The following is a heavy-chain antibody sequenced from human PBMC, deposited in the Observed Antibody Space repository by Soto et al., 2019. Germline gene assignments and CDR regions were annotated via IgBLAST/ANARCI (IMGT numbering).Heavy chain of an antibody. CDR2: IISILGIA. V-gene: IGHV1-69*08. CDR3: ARDSATPFDY. Sequence: QVQLVQSGAEVKKPGSSVKVSCKASAGTFSSYTISWVRQAPGQGLEWMGRIISILGIANNAQKFQGRVTITADKSTSTAYMELSSLRSEDTAVYYCARDSATPFDYWGQGTLVTVSS. D-gene: IGHD2-15*01. CDR1: AGTFSSYT. J-gene: IGHJ4*02.